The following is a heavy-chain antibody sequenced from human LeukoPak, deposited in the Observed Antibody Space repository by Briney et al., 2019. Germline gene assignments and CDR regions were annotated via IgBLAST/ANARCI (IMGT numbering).Heavy chain of an antibody. CDR2: INDSGGNT. CDR3: AKEMVRGKNWFDP. J-gene: IGHJ5*02. D-gene: IGHD3-10*01. Sequence: GGSLRLSCAASGFSFSTYGMSWVRQAPGKGLEWVSGINDSGGNTYYADSVMGRFTISRDNSKNTLYLQMNSLRAEDTAVYYCAKEMVRGKNWFDPWGQGTLVTVSS. CDR1: GFSFSTYG. V-gene: IGHV3-23*01.